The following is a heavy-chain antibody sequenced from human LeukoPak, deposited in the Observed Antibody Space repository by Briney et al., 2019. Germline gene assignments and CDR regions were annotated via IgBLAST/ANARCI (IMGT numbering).Heavy chain of an antibody. J-gene: IGHJ4*02. V-gene: IGHV3-48*02. CDR1: GFTFSSYA. CDR2: ISSSSSTI. D-gene: IGHD2-2*01. CDR3: AVVVPAAINLPFDY. Sequence: GGSLRLSCAASGFTFSSYAMSWVRQAPGKGLEWVSYISSSSSTIYYADSVKGRFTISRDNAKNSLYLQMNSLRDEDTAVYYCAVVVPAAINLPFDYWGQGTLVTVSS.